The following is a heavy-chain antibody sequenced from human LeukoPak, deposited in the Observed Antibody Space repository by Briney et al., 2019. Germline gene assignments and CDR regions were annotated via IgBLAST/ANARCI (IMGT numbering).Heavy chain of an antibody. J-gene: IGHJ4*02. CDR3: ARDKGYHFDY. CDR2: IRYSGST. V-gene: IGHV4-59*01. CDR1: GDSISSYY. D-gene: IGHD6-13*01. Sequence: KLLETLSLTCTVSGDSISSYYWNWIRQPPGKGLEWIGNIRYSGSTNYNPSLKSRVTISLDTSKNQFSLRLSSVTAADTAVYYCARDKGYHFDYWGQGTLVTVSS.